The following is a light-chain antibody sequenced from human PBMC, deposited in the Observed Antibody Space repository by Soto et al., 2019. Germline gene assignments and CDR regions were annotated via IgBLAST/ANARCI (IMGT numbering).Light chain of an antibody. CDR1: QSVRYNY. Sequence: EIVLTQSPGTLSLSPGEGATLSCRASQSVRYNYLAWYQQKPGQAPRLLIYGVSTRATGIPDRFSGSGSGTDFTLTISRLDPEDFAVYYCHQYATSPRTFGQGTKVEIK. CDR3: HQYATSPRT. V-gene: IGKV3-20*01. CDR2: GVS. J-gene: IGKJ1*01.